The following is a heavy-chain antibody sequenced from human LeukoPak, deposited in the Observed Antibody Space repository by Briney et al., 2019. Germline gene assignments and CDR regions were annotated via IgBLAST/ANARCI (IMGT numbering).Heavy chain of an antibody. D-gene: IGHD2-15*01. CDR2: ISGSGGST. J-gene: IGHJ4*02. CDR3: AKSGYCSGGSCYSHFDY. V-gene: IGHV3-23*01. CDR1: GFTFSSYA. Sequence: GGSPRLSCAASGFTFSSYAMSWVRQAPGKGLEWVSAISGSGGSTYYADSVKGRFTISRDNSKNTLYLQMNSLRAEDTAVYYCAKSGYCSGGSCYSHFDYWGQGTLVTVSS.